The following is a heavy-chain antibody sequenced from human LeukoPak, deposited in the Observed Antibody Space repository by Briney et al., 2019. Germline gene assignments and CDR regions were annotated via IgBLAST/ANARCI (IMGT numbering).Heavy chain of an antibody. CDR3: TRTGVGSGSHYYYYGMDD. J-gene: IGHJ6*02. CDR2: IHYRSKWYN. Sequence: SQTLSLTCAISGDSVSSSSAAWNWIRQSPSRGLEWLGWIHYRSKWYNDYAVSVKGRINIKSDTSKNQFSLQLNSVTPEDTAVYYCTRTGVGSGSHYYYYGMDDWGQGTTVTVSS. D-gene: IGHD1-26*01. V-gene: IGHV6-1*01. CDR1: GDSVSSSSAA.